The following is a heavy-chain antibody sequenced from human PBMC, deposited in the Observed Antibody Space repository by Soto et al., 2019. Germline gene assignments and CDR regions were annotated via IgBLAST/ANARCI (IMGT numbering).Heavy chain of an antibody. D-gene: IGHD3-16*02. J-gene: IGHJ4*02. CDR2: ISSSSSTI. Sequence: PGGSMRLSCAASGFTFSSYSMNWVRQAPGKGLEWVSYISSSSSTIYYADSVKGRFTISRDNAKNSLYLQMNSLRDEDTAVYYCARGGLHVWGSYPYWGQGTLGTVSS. V-gene: IGHV3-48*02. CDR3: ARGGLHVWGSYPY. CDR1: GFTFSSYS.